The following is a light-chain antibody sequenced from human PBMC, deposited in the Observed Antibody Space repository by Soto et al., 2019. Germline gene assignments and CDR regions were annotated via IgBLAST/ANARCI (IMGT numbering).Light chain of an antibody. CDR1: SSDVGGYNY. V-gene: IGLV2-8*01. CDR3: SSLRV. J-gene: IGLJ2*01. Sequence: QSALTQPPSASGSPGQSVTISCTGTSSDVGGYNYVSWYQQHPGKAPKLMIYEVSKRPSGVPDRFSGSKSGNTASLTVSGLQAEDEADYYCSSLRVFGGGTKLNVL. CDR2: EVS.